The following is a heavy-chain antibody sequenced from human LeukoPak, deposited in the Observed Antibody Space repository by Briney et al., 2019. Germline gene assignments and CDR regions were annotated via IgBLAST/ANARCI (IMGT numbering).Heavy chain of an antibody. J-gene: IGHJ3*02. Sequence: GGSLRLSCAASGFTFSSYGMHWVRQAPGKGLEWVAVISYDGSNKYYADSVKGRFTISRDNSKNTLYLQMNSLRAEDTAVYYCAKPLYYYDSSGPDAFDIWGRGTMVTVSS. D-gene: IGHD3-22*01. V-gene: IGHV3-30*18. CDR2: ISYDGSNK. CDR1: GFTFSSYG. CDR3: AKPLYYYDSSGPDAFDI.